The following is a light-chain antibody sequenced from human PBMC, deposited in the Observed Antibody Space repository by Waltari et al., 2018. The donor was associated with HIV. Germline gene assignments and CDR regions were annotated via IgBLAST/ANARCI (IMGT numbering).Light chain of an antibody. CDR3: QNYNTAPFT. Sequence: DIQMTQSPSSLSASVGAGVTITCRASQNIIGYLAWFQQKPGKVPGLLISAASTLESAVPSRFSAIGSGTEFTLTISSRQPEDVATYYCQNYNTAPFTFGPGTKVDVK. V-gene: IGKV1-27*01. J-gene: IGKJ3*01. CDR2: AAS. CDR1: QNIIGY.